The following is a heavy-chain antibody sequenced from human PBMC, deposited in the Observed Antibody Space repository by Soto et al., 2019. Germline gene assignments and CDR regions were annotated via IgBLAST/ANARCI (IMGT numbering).Heavy chain of an antibody. CDR1: GFTFSRYS. CDR3: ARESEDLTSSFDY. V-gene: IGHV3-21*01. CDR2: ISSTTNYI. Sequence: GGSLRRSCAASGFTFSRYSMNWVRQAPGKGLEWVSSISSTTNYIYYADSMKGRFTVSRDNAKNSVYLDMNSLSAEDTAVYYCARESEDLTSSFDYWGQGTLVTVSS. J-gene: IGHJ4*02.